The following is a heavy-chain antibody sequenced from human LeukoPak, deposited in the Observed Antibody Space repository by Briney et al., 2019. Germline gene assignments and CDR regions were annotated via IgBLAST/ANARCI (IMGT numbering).Heavy chain of an antibody. J-gene: IGHJ6*02. V-gene: IGHV4-31*03. D-gene: IGHD6-13*01. CDR3: ARRPPGIEYGMDV. Sequence: PSETLSLTCTVSGGSISSGGYYWSWIRQHPGKGLEWIGYIYYSGSTHYNPSLKSRVTISVDTSENQFSLKLSSVTAADTAVYYCARRPPGIEYGMDVWGQGTTVTVSS. CDR1: GGSISSGGYY. CDR2: IYYSGST.